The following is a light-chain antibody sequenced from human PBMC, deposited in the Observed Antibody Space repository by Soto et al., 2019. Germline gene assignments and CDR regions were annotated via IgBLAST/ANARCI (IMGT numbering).Light chain of an antibody. V-gene: IGKV3-11*01. J-gene: IGKJ4*01. CDR3: QQRSNWPPT. CDR2: DAS. CDR1: QSVSSY. Sequence: EIVLTQSPATLSLSPGERATLSCRASQSVSSYLAWYQQKPGQAPRLLIYDASNRATGIPARFSGSGSGTDFTLTISSLEPVDFAVYYCQQRSNWPPTFGGGTKVEIK.